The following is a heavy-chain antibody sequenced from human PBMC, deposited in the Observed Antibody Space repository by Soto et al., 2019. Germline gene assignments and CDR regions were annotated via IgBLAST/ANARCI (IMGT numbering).Heavy chain of an antibody. Sequence: SETLSPTCPVSGGSISSSRYYWGWSRQPPGKGLEWIGSIYYSGSTYYNPSLKSRVTISVDTSKNQFSLKLSSVTAADTAVYYCARLGLTGYYLNWFDPWGQGTLVTSPQ. D-gene: IGHD3-9*01. CDR1: GGSISSSRYY. J-gene: IGHJ5*02. CDR3: ARLGLTGYYLNWFDP. CDR2: IYYSGST. V-gene: IGHV4-39*01.